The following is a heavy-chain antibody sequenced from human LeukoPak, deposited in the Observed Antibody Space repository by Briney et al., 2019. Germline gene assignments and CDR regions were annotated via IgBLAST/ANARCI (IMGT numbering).Heavy chain of an antibody. V-gene: IGHV3-23*01. Sequence: GSLRLSCAASGFTFSSYTMSWVRQAPGKGLEWVSTITTSDGNTYYADSVKGRFAVSRDNSKNTLFLQMNSLRAEDTAVYYCAKDGGLWVSAHWGDSWGRGTLVTVSS. CDR1: GFTFSSYT. D-gene: IGHD7-27*01. J-gene: IGHJ4*02. CDR3: AKDGGLWVSAHWGDS. CDR2: ITTSDGNT.